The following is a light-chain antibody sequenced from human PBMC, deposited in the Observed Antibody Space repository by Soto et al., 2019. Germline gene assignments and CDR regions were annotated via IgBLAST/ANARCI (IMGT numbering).Light chain of an antibody. J-gene: IGKJ1*01. V-gene: IGKV4-1*01. CDR3: QQYCDDPWT. CDR1: QSVLYSPSNKNY. CDR2: WAS. Sequence: DIVMTQSPDSLAVSLGERATINCKSSQSVLYSPSNKNYLAWYQQKPGQSPKLLIYWASTRESGVPDRFSGSGSGTDFTLTISSLQAEDVAVYYCQQYCDDPWTFGQGTKGEVK.